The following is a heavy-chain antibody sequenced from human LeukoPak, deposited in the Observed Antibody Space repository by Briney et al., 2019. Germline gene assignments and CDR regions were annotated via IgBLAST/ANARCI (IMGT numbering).Heavy chain of an antibody. CDR2: IYYSGST. CDR3: ARQLTYGSGSFLHFDY. CDR1: GGSISSYY. D-gene: IGHD3-10*01. J-gene: IGHJ4*02. Sequence: KPSETLSLTCTVSGGSISSYYWSWIRQPPGKGLEWIGYIYYSGSTNYDPSLKSRVTISVDTSKNQFSLKLSSVTAADTAVYYCARQLTYGSGSFLHFDYWAQGTLVTVSS. V-gene: IGHV4-59*08.